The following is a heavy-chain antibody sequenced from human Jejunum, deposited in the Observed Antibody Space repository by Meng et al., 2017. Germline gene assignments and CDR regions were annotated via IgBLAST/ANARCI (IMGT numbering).Heavy chain of an antibody. CDR3: ARDYESSADIPSYDI. Sequence: GESLKISCAASGFKVSSNYMSWVRQGPGKGLEWLSLMYSGGATHYADSVKGRFTISRDNDKNTVYLQMDSLSADDTAVYYCARDYESSADIPSYDIWGQGTVVTVSS. J-gene: IGHJ3*02. CDR1: GFKVSSNY. V-gene: IGHV3-66*02. CDR2: MYSGGAT. D-gene: IGHD3-22*01.